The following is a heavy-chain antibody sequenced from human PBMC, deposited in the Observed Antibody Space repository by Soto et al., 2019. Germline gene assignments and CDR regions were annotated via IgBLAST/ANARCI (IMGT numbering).Heavy chain of an antibody. V-gene: IGHV3-30-3*01. Sequence: GGSLRLSCAASGFTFSSYAMHWVRQAPGKGLEWVAVISYDGSNKYYADSVKGRFTISRDNSKNTLYLQMNSLRAEDTAVYYCARDRIAVAGNPEYFQHWGQGTLVTVSS. J-gene: IGHJ1*01. CDR2: ISYDGSNK. D-gene: IGHD6-19*01. CDR1: GFTFSSYA. CDR3: ARDRIAVAGNPEYFQH.